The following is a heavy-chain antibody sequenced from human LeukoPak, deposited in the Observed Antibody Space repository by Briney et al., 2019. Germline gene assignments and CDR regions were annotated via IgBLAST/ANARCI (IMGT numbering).Heavy chain of an antibody. CDR2: ISISGGST. D-gene: IGHD3-22*01. Sequence: QPGGSLRLSCAASGFTFSSYEMNWVRQAPGKGLEWVSGISISGGSTYYADSVKGRFTISRDNSKNTLYLQMNTLRAEDTAVYYCAKSNRITMRVDSYFDYWGQGTLVTVSS. CDR3: AKSNRITMRVDSYFDY. CDR1: GFTFSSYE. J-gene: IGHJ4*02. V-gene: IGHV3-23*01.